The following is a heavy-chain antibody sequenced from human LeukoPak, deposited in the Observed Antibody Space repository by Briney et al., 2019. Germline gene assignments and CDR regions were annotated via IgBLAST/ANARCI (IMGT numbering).Heavy chain of an antibody. CDR3: ARESSSGWHASIGGAFDI. CDR1: GYTFTSYY. D-gene: IGHD6-19*01. CDR2: INPSGGST. J-gene: IGHJ3*02. Sequence: ASVKVSCKASGYTFTSYYMHWVRQAPGQGLEWMGIINPSGGSTSYAQKFQGRVTMTRDTSTSTVYMELSSLRSEDTAVYYCARESSSGWHASIGGAFDIWGQGTMVTVSS. V-gene: IGHV1-46*01.